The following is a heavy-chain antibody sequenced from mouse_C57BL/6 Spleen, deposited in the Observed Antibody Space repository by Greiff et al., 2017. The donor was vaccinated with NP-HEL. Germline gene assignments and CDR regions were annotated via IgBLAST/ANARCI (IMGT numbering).Heavy chain of an antibody. CDR1: GFSLTSYG. J-gene: IGHJ4*01. CDR2: IWSGGST. V-gene: IGHV2-2*01. CDR3: ARKGRGYDDYAMDY. D-gene: IGHD2-12*01. Sequence: VQRVESGPGLVQPSQSLSITCTVSGFSLTSYGVHWVRQSPGKGLEWLGVIWSGGSTDYNAALLSRLCISKDNSKSQVFIKMNSLQADDTAIYYCARKGRGYDDYAMDYWGQGTSVTVSS.